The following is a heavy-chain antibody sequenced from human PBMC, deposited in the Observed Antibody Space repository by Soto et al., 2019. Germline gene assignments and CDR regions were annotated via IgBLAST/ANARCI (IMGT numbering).Heavy chain of an antibody. J-gene: IGHJ4*02. CDR1: GGPFSSYS. CDR2: IIPIFGTA. V-gene: IGHV1-69*01. Sequence: GAPVEVSCKASGGPFSSYSISWVGQAPGQRPEGMGGIIPIFGTANYAQKFQGRVTITADESTSTAYMELSSLRSEDTAVYYCARDQSFDHMLCSGGSCDDDYWGQGTLVTVSS. D-gene: IGHD2-15*01. CDR3: ARDQSFDHMLCSGGSCDDDY.